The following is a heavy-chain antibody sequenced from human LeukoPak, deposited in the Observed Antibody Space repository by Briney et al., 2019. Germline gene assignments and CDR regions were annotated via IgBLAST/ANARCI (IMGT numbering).Heavy chain of an antibody. CDR3: ARGGLGSWTFDS. CDR2: ISSSGSTI. V-gene: IGHV3-48*04. D-gene: IGHD1-26*01. J-gene: IGHJ4*02. Sequence: TEGSLRLSCAASGFIFSTYSMNWVRQAPGKGLEWLSYISSSGSTIHYTDSVKGRFTISRDNAKYSLYLQMDSLRAEDTALYYCARGGLGSWTFDSWGQGTLVTVSS. CDR1: GFIFSTYS.